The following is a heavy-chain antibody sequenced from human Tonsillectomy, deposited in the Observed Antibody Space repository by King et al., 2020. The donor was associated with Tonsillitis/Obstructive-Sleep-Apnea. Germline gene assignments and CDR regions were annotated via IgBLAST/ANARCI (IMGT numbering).Heavy chain of an antibody. Sequence: TLKESGPVLVKPPETLTLTCTVSGFSLSNARMGVSWIRQPPGKALEWLAHIFSNDEKSYSTSLKSRLTISKDTSKSQVVLTMTNMDPVDTATYYCARREAARDYYYYGMDVWGQGTTVTVSS. CDR2: IFSNDEK. J-gene: IGHJ6*02. V-gene: IGHV2-26*01. CDR1: GFSLSNARMG. CDR3: ARREAARDYYYYGMDV. D-gene: IGHD6-6*01.